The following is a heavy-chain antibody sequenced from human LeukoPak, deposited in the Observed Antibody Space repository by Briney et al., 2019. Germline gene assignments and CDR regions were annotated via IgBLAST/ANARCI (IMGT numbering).Heavy chain of an antibody. CDR2: ISWNSGSI. V-gene: IGHV3-9*03. Sequence: GGSLRLSCAASGFTFDDYAMHWVRQAPGKGLEWVSGISWNSGSIGYADSVKGRFIISRDNAKNSLYLQMNSLRAEDMALYYCAKDIGYDFWSGLDYWGQGTLVTVSS. CDR1: GFTFDDYA. CDR3: AKDIGYDFWSGLDY. J-gene: IGHJ4*02. D-gene: IGHD3-3*01.